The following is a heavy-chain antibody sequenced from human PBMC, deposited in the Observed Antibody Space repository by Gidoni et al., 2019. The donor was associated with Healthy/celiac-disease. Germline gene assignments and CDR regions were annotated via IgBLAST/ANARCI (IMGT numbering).Heavy chain of an antibody. CDR1: GGSISSGSYY. J-gene: IGHJ4*02. Sequence: QVQLQESGPGLVKPSQTLSLTCTVSGGSISSGSYYWSWIRQPAGKGLEWIGRIYTSGSTNYNPSLKSRVTISVDTSKNQFSLKLSSVTAADTAVYYCARDRSSSGLIGDYFDYWGQGTLVTVSS. CDR2: IYTSGST. D-gene: IGHD6-13*01. CDR3: ARDRSSSGLIGDYFDY. V-gene: IGHV4-61*02.